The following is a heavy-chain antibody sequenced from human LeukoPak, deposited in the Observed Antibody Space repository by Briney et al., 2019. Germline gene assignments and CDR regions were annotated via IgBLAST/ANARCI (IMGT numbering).Heavy chain of an antibody. V-gene: IGHV4-59*08. D-gene: IGHD3-10*01. J-gene: IGHJ5*02. CDR1: GGSISSYY. Sequence: SETLSLTCTVSGGSISSYYWSWIRQPPGKGLEWIGYIYYSGSTNYNPSLKSRVTISVDTSKNQFSLKLSSVTAADTAVYYCARQITYGSGSYLSWFDPWGQGTLVTVSS. CDR3: ARQITYGSGSYLSWFDP. CDR2: IYYSGST.